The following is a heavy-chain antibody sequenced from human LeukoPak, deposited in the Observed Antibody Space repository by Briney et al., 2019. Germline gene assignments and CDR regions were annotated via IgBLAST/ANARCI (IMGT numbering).Heavy chain of an antibody. CDR3: AKNGDSGSYRYYYYYYLDV. J-gene: IGHJ6*03. CDR1: GFTFRGYG. CDR2: ISGRGGNT. V-gene: IGHV3-23*01. Sequence: GGTLRLSCAASGFTFRGYGMSWVRQAPGERLEWGSIISGRGGNTYYADSVKGRFTIYRDNSKNTLYLQMNSLRPEDTAVYYCAKNGDSGSYRYYYYYYLDVWGEGPTVTISS. D-gene: IGHD1-26*01.